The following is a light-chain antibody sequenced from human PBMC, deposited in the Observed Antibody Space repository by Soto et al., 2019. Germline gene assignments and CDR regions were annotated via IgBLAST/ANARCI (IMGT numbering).Light chain of an antibody. CDR3: CSYAGSKSVV. Sequence: QSALTQPPSASGSPGQSVTISCTGTSSDVGGYNYVSWYQQHSGTAPKLMIYEVSKRPSGVPDRFSGSKSGNTASLTVSGLQAEDEADYYCCSYAGSKSVVFGGGTKLTVL. J-gene: IGLJ2*01. CDR2: EVS. V-gene: IGLV2-8*01. CDR1: SSDVGGYNY.